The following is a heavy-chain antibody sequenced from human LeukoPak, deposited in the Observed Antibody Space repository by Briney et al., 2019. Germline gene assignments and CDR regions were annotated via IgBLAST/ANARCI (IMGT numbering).Heavy chain of an antibody. V-gene: IGHV3-53*01. CDR3: AKRGSVVVAATNYYYYGMDV. Sequence: GGSLRLSCAASGLSVSGNYMSWVRQPPGKGPEWVSVLDVGGSTYYADSVKGRFTISRDKSKNTLYLQINSLRAEDTAVYYCAKRGSVVVAATNYYYYGMDVWGQGTTVTVSS. CDR1: GLSVSGNY. J-gene: IGHJ6*02. D-gene: IGHD2-15*01. CDR2: LDVGGST.